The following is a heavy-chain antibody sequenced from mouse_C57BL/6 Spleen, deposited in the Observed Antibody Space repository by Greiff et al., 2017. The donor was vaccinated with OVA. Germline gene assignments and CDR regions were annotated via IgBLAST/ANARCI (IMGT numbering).Heavy chain of an antibody. J-gene: IGHJ2*01. CDR2: ISDGGSYA. CDR1: GFTFSSYA. Sequence: EVKLVEPGGGLVKPGGSLKLSCAASGFTFSSYAMSWVRQTPEKRLEWVATISDGGSYAYYTDNVKGRFTISRDNAKNNLYLQMSHLKSEDTAMYNCAKDQLDYDDWGQGTTLTVSS. CDR3: AKDQLDYDD. D-gene: IGHD2-4*01. V-gene: IGHV5-4*01.